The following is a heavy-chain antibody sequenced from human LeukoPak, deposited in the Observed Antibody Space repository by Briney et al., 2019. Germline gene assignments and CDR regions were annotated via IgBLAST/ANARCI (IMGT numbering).Heavy chain of an antibody. CDR3: ARGGYYDSSGYY. D-gene: IGHD3-22*01. CDR2: INSDGSST. J-gene: IGHJ4*02. V-gene: IGHV3-74*01. Sequence: GGSLRLSCAASGFTFSSYWMHWVRQAPGTGLVWVSRINSDGSSTNYADSVKGRFTISRDNAKNTLYLQMNSLRAEDTAVYYCARGGYYDSSGYYWGQGTLVTVSS. CDR1: GFTFSSYW.